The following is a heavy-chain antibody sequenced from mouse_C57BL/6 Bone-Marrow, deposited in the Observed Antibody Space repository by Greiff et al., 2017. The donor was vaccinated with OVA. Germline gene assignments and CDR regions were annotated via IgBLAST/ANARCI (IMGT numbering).Heavy chain of an antibody. CDR1: GYTFTSYG. V-gene: IGHV1-81*01. CDR3: APSITTVGDWYFDV. CDR2: IYPRSGHT. D-gene: IGHD1-1*01. J-gene: IGHJ1*03. Sequence: VHLVESGAELARPGASVKLSCKASGYTFTSYGISWVKQRTGQGLAWIGEIYPRSGHTYYNEKFKGKATLTADKSSSTAYMELRSLTSADSAVYFCAPSITTVGDWYFDVWGTGTTVTVSS.